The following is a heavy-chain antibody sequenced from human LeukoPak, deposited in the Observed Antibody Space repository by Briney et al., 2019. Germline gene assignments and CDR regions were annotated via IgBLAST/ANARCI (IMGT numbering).Heavy chain of an antibody. CDR3: ARIGYYYDSSGSLNDY. D-gene: IGHD3-22*01. CDR1: GFTFSSYE. V-gene: IGHV3-48*03. J-gene: IGHJ4*02. CDR2: ISSSGSTI. Sequence: GGSLRLSCAASGFTFSSYEMNWVRQAPGKGLEWVSYISSSGSTIYYADSVKGRFTISRDNAKNSLYLQMNSLRAEDTAVYYCARIGYYYDSSGSLNDYWGQGTLVTVSS.